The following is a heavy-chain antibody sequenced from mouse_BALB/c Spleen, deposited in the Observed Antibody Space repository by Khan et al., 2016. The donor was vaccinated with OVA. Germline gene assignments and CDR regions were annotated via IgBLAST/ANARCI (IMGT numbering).Heavy chain of an antibody. D-gene: IGHD2-10*01. J-gene: IGHJ2*01. V-gene: IGHV1S81*02. Sequence: QVQLKESGADLVKPGASVKLSCKASGYTFTNYWVHWVKQGPGQGLEWIGEIYPGDGRVNYNEKFKNKASLTVDRSSSTAYMQLSSLTSEDSAVYYCARNACFGNYFDYWGQGSTLTVSS. CDR3: ARNACFGNYFDY. CDR1: GYTFTNYW. CDR2: IYPGDGRV.